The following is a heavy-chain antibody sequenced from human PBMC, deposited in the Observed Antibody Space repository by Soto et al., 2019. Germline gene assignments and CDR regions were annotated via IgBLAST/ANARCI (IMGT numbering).Heavy chain of an antibody. V-gene: IGHV1-2*04. CDR2: INPNSGGT. J-gene: IGHJ3*02. Sequence: ASVKVSCKASGYTFTGYYMHWVRQAPGQGLEWMGWINPNSGGTNYAQKFQGWVTMTTDTSTSTAYMELRSLRSDDTAVYYCAREGYGDYVYAFDIWGQGTMVTVSS. CDR1: GYTFTGYY. D-gene: IGHD4-17*01. CDR3: AREGYGDYVYAFDI.